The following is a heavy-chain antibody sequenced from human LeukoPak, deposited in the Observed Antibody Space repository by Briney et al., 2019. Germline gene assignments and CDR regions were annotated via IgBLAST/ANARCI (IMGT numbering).Heavy chain of an antibody. V-gene: IGHV3-33*01. Sequence: GGSLRLSCAASGFAFNTYAMHWGRRAPGQGLEWVALIWHDGSHKFYSNSVRGQFTISRDNSKNTVSLQMNSLRPEDTAVYYCAREIFGSGSYPDLWGQGTLVTVSS. J-gene: IGHJ4*02. CDR2: IWHDGSHK. CDR3: AREIFGSGSYPDL. D-gene: IGHD3-10*01. CDR1: GFAFNTYA.